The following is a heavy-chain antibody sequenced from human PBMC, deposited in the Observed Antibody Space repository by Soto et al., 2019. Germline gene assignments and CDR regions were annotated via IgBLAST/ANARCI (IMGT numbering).Heavy chain of an antibody. J-gene: IGHJ4*02. Sequence: QITLKESGPALVKPTQTLTLTCTFSGFSLSTSGVGVGWIRQPPGKALEWLALIYWDDDKRHSPSLKSRLTITKDTSKSQVVLTMPNMDAVATATFYCAHSHSSGWYSFPYFYYWGQGTLVTVSS. D-gene: IGHD6-19*01. CDR1: GFSLSTSGVG. CDR3: AHSHSSGWYSFPYFYY. CDR2: IYWDDDK. V-gene: IGHV2-5*02.